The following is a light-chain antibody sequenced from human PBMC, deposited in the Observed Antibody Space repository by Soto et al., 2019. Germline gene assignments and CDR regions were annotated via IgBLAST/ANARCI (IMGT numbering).Light chain of an antibody. V-gene: IGKV3-15*01. CDR2: GAS. J-gene: IGKJ4*01. Sequence: ETVMTQSPATLSVSPGERATLSCRASQSVSSNLAWYQQKPGQAPRLLIYGASTRATGIPARFSGSGSGTEFTLTISSLQSEDSAVYYCQQYNDWPPELTFGGGTEVEIK. CDR3: QQYNDWPPELT. CDR1: QSVSSN.